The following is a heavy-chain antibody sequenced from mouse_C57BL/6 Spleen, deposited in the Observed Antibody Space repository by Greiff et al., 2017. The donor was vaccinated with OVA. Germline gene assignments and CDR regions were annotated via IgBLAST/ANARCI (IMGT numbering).Heavy chain of an antibody. CDR2: ISYDGSN. V-gene: IGHV3-6*01. CDR3: ARDWDVGGFAY. CDR1: GYSITSGYF. J-gene: IGHJ3*01. D-gene: IGHD4-1*01. Sequence: EVQVVESGPGLVKPSQSLSLSCSATGYSITSGYFWNWIRQFPGNKLEWMGYISYDGSNNYNPSLKNLISITRDTSKNQLFLKLNSVTSEDTATYYCARDWDVGGFAYWGQGTLVTVSA.